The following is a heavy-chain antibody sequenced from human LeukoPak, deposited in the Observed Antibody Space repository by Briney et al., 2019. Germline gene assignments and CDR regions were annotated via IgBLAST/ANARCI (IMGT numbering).Heavy chain of an antibody. D-gene: IGHD5-18*01. CDR1: GYRFTNYW. J-gene: IGHJ3*02. Sequence: GESLHIYCYGSGYRFTNYWIGWVRQMPGTGLECMGIIYPDDSDIRYSPSFQGQVTISADKSVSTAYLQWSSLKASDTAIYYCARHTRGVDTALVQDAFDIWGQGTRVTVSS. V-gene: IGHV5-51*01. CDR2: IYPDDSDI. CDR3: ARHTRGVDTALVQDAFDI.